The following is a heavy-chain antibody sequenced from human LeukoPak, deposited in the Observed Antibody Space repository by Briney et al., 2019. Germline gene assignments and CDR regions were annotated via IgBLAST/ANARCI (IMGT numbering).Heavy chain of an antibody. D-gene: IGHD4-17*01. J-gene: IGHJ4*02. CDR3: ARGLRRDYVMLFY. V-gene: IGHV1-2*02. CDR2: INPNSGGT. CDR1: GYTFTGYY. Sequence: ASVKVSCKASGYTFTGYYMHWVRQAPGRGLEWMGWINPNSGGTNYAQKFQGRVTMTRDTSISTAYMELSRLRSDDTAVYYCARGLRRDYVMLFYWGQGTLVTVSS.